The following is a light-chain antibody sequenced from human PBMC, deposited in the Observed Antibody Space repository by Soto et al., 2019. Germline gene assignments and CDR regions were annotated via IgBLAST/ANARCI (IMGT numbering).Light chain of an antibody. CDR2: WAS. V-gene: IGKV4-1*01. J-gene: IGKJ2*01. CDR3: QQYYSTPPT. Sequence: DIVMTQSPDSLAVSLGERATINCKSSQSVLYSSNNKNYLXXXXXXXXQPPKLLIYWASTRESGVPERFSGSGSGTDFTLTISSLQAEDVAVYYCQQYYSTPPTFGQGTKLEIK. CDR1: QSVLYSSNNKNY.